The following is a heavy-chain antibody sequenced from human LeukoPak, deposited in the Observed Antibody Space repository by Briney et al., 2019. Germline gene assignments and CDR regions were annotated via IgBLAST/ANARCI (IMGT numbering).Heavy chain of an antibody. CDR3: ARHTGYCGATSCYAFYFDS. V-gene: IGHV4-39*01. CDR2: IYYSGGT. CDR1: GXSISSNSYS. D-gene: IGHD2-2*03. Sequence: SETLSLTCTVSGXSISSNSYSWGWIRQPPGKGLEWIGTIYYSGGTYYNPSLKSRVTISVDTSKSQFSLKLTSVTAADTAVYYCARHTGYCGATSCYAFYFDSWGQGTLVTVSS. J-gene: IGHJ4*02.